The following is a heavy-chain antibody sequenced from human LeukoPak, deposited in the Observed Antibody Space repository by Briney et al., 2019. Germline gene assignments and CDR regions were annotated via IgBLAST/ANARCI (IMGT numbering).Heavy chain of an antibody. V-gene: IGHV4-39*07. D-gene: IGHD2-21*01. CDR1: GGSISSSSYY. J-gene: IGHJ4*02. Sequence: SETLSLTCTVSGGSISSSSYYWGWIRQPPGKGLEWIGNIYHSGRTHYNPSLKGRVTIFVDTSKNQFSLKLSSVTAADTAVYYCARDLAGHFGGFYFDYWGQGTLVTVSS. CDR3: ARDLAGHFGGFYFDY. CDR2: IYHSGRT.